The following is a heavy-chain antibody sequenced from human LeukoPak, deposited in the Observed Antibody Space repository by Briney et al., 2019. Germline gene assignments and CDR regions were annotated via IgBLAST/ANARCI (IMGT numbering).Heavy chain of an antibody. J-gene: IGHJ4*02. Sequence: GGSLRLSCAASGFTFSSYAMHWVRQAPGKGLEWVAVISYDGSNKYYADSVKGRFTISRDNSKNTLYLQMNSLRAEDTAVYYCARVLDDILTGSEFDYWGQGTLVTVSS. V-gene: IGHV3-30-3*01. CDR3: ARVLDDILTGSEFDY. D-gene: IGHD3-9*01. CDR1: GFTFSSYA. CDR2: ISYDGSNK.